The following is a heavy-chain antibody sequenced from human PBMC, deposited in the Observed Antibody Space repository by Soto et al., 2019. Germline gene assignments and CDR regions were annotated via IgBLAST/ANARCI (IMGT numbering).Heavy chain of an antibody. D-gene: IGHD4-17*01. CDR3: AKDHPGTVYGEVYFDY. CDR2: ISGSGGST. J-gene: IGHJ4*02. V-gene: IGHV3-23*01. Sequence: EVQLLESGGGLVQPGGSLRLSCAASGFTFSSYAMSWVRQAPGKGLEWVSAISGSGGSTYYADSVKGRFTISRDNSKNTLYLQMNSLRAEDTAVYYCAKDHPGTVYGEVYFDYWGQGTLVTVSS. CDR1: GFTFSSYA.